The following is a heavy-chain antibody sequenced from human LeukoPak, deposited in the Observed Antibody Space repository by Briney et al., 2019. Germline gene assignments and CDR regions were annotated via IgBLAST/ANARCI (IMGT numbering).Heavy chain of an antibody. D-gene: IGHD1-26*01. CDR2: IKQDGSEK. CDR1: GFTFSSYW. J-gene: IGHJ4*02. Sequence: GGSLRLSCAASGFTFSSYWMSWVRQAPGKGLEWVANIKQDGSEKYYVDSVKGRFTISRDNAKNSLYLQMNSLRAEDTAVYYCARELARYGGSYLGFDYWGQGTLVTVSS. CDR3: ARELARYGGSYLGFDY. V-gene: IGHV3-7*01.